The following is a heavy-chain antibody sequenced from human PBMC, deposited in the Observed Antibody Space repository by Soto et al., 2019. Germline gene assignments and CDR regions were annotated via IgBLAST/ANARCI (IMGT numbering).Heavy chain of an antibody. Sequence: PGGSLRLSCAASGFTFSDYYMSWIRQAPGKGLEWVSYISSSSSYTNYADSVKGRFTISRDNAKNSLYLQMNSLRAEDTAVHYCARESAAAAGTVEVDYWGQGTLVTVSS. V-gene: IGHV3-11*06. D-gene: IGHD6-13*01. CDR1: GFTFSDYY. J-gene: IGHJ4*02. CDR2: ISSSSSYT. CDR3: ARESAAAAGTVEVDY.